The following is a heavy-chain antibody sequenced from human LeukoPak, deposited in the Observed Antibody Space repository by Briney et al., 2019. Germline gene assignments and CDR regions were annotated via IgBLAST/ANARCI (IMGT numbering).Heavy chain of an antibody. V-gene: IGHV3-23*02. CDR3: AKDGVVTITFDY. J-gene: IGHJ4*02. D-gene: IGHD3-16*01. Sequence: PGGSLRLSCTASGFTFSSYAMSWVRQAPGKGLEWVPVISGSGGSTYYGDSVKGRFTISRDNSKNTLYLQMNSLRAEDTAVYYCAKDGVVTITFDYWGQGTLVTVSS. CDR2: ISGSGGST. CDR1: GFTFSSYA.